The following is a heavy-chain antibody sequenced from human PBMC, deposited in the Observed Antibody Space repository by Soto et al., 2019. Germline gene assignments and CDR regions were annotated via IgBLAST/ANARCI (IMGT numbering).Heavy chain of an antibody. CDR1: GFTFSSYA. D-gene: IGHD3-10*01. CDR3: AKVPYYGSGSYYKAYNWFDP. J-gene: IGHJ5*02. V-gene: IGHV3-23*01. CDR2: ISGSGGST. Sequence: PGGSLRLSCAASGFTFSSYAMSWVRQAPGKGLEWVSAISGSGGSTYYADSVKGRFTISRDNSKNTLYLQMNSLRAEDTAVYYCAKVPYYGSGSYYKAYNWFDPWGQGTLVTVSS.